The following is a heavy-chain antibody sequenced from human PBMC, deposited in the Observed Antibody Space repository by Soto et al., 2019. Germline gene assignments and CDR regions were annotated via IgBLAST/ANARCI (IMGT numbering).Heavy chain of an antibody. CDR1: GFTVSSNY. CDR3: AREPYYDSSGYLASNGMDV. D-gene: IGHD3-22*01. Sequence: EVQLVESGGGLVQPGGSLRLSCAASGFTVSSNYMSWVRQAPGKGLEWVSVIYSDGSTYYADSVKGRFTISRHNSKNTLYLQMNGLRAEDTAVYYCAREPYYDSSGYLASNGMDVWGQGTTVTVSS. J-gene: IGHJ6*02. V-gene: IGHV3-53*04. CDR2: IYSDGST.